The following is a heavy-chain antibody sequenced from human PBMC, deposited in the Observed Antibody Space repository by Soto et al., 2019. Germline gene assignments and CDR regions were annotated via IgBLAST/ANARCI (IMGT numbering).Heavy chain of an antibody. D-gene: IGHD4-17*01. CDR3: AREPTVPSGFDY. CDR2: IYYTGIT. Sequence: QVQLQESGRGLVKPSQTLSLTCTVSGGSISSGGYYWTWIRQHPGKGLEWIGYIYYTGITYYNPSLKSRVTISVGTSKNQFSLQLSSVTAADTAVYYCAREPTVPSGFDYWGQGTLVTVSS. CDR1: GGSISSGGYY. V-gene: IGHV4-31*03. J-gene: IGHJ4*02.